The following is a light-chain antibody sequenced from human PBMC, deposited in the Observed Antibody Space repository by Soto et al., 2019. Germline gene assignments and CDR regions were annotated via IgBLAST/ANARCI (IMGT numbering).Light chain of an antibody. J-gene: IGKJ1*01. CDR2: GTS. V-gene: IGKV3-15*01. CDR1: QSVTTN. Sequence: LMTPSPASLSLYPGEIATLSCRASQSVTTNLAWYQQKPGQAPRLLIYGTSNRAAGVPARYSGSRSGTDFTLTISSLQSEDFAVYYCQQYNKWPSTFGQGTKVDIK. CDR3: QQYNKWPST.